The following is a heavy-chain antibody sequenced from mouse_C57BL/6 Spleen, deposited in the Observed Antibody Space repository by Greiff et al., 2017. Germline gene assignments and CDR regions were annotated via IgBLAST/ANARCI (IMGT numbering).Heavy chain of an antibody. CDR1: GYTFTSYW. CDR2: IDPSDSYT. V-gene: IGHV1-59*01. D-gene: IGHD1-1*01. J-gene: IGHJ2*01. Sequence: QVHVKQPGAELVRPGTSVKLSCKASGYTFTSYWMHWVKQRPGQGLEWIGVIDPSDSYTNYNQKFKGKATLTVDTSSSTAYMQLSSLTSGDSAVYYCARWDGSSYWGQGTTLTVSS. CDR3: ARWDGSSY.